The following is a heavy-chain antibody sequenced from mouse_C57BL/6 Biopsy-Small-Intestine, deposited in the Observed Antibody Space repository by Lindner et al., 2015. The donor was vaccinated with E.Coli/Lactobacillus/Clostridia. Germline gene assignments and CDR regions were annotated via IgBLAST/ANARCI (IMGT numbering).Heavy chain of an antibody. J-gene: IGHJ4*01. V-gene: IGHV5-17*01. CDR3: ARPYYYAMDY. CDR1: GFTFSDFG. CDR2: ISSGSSTI. Sequence: VQLQESGGGLVKPGGSLKLSCAAPGFTFSDFGMHWVRQAPEKGLEWIAYISSGSSTIYYADTVKGRFTISRDNAKNTLFLQMTSLRSEDTAMYYCARPYYYAMDYWGQGTSVTVSS.